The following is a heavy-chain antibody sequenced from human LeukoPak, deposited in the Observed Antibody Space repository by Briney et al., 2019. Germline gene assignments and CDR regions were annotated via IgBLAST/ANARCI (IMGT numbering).Heavy chain of an antibody. D-gene: IGHD6-19*01. CDR1: GFTFGTYA. CDR3: ARGSGWYWFDN. V-gene: IGHV3-64*02. Sequence: GGTLRLSCAASGFTFGTYAMHWVRQAPGKGLEYVSAISSNGRITYYADSVKGRFTISRYNSKNILYLQMGSLRTEDTPVYYWARGSGWYWFDNWGQGTLVTVSS. CDR2: ISSNGRIT. J-gene: IGHJ4*02.